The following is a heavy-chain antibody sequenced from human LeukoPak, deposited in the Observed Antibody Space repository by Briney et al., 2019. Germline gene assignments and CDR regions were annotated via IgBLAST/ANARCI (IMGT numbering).Heavy chain of an antibody. D-gene: IGHD3-10*01. CDR3: ARLLWFGVFDY. J-gene: IGHJ4*02. CDR2: IYYHGST. CDR1: GGSIRSNNYY. V-gene: IGHV4-39*01. Sequence: SETLSLTCTVSGGSIRSNNYYWGWIRQPPGKGLEWIGSIYYHGSTYYNPSLKSRVTISVDTSKNQFSLKLSSVTAADTAVYYCARLLWFGVFDYWGQGTLVTVSS.